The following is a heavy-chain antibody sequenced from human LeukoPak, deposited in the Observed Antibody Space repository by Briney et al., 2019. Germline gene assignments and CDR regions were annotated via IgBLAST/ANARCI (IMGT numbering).Heavy chain of an antibody. J-gene: IGHJ4*02. CDR2: IYHSGST. CDR3: ARGTLYCSSTSCYFDY. V-gene: IGHV4-38-2*02. D-gene: IGHD2-2*01. CDR1: GYSISSGYY. Sequence: SETLSLTCTVSGYSISSGYYWGWIRQPPGKGLEWIGSIYHSGSTYYNPSLKSRVTISVDTSKNQFSLKLSSVTAADTAVYYCARGTLYCSSTSCYFDYWGQGTLVTVSS.